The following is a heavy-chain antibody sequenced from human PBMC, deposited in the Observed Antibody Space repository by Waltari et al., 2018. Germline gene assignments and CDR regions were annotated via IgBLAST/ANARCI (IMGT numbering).Heavy chain of an antibody. CDR3: ARGGPHLDY. V-gene: IGHV4-59*01. D-gene: IGHD3-16*01. J-gene: IGHJ4*02. CDR1: GGSISSYY. CDR2: IYYRGST. Sequence: QVQLQESGPGLVKPSETLSLTCTVSGGSISSYYWSWIRQPPGKGLEWIGYIYYRGSTTYNPSLRSRVTISVDTSKNQFSLKLSSVTAADTAVYYCARGGPHLDYWGQGTLVTVSS.